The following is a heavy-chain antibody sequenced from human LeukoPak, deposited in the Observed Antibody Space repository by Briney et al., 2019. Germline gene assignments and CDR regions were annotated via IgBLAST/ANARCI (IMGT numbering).Heavy chain of an antibody. CDR3: ARDRAGFGEFLALGY. D-gene: IGHD3-10*01. Sequence: PGRSPRLSCAASGFVFSNFGMHRVRQAPGKGLEWVAVIWYDGSNKYYADSVKGRFTISRDNSKNTVYLQMNSLRVEDTAVYYCARDRAGFGEFLALGYWGQGTLVTVSS. CDR1: GFVFSNFG. V-gene: IGHV3-33*01. J-gene: IGHJ4*02. CDR2: IWYDGSNK.